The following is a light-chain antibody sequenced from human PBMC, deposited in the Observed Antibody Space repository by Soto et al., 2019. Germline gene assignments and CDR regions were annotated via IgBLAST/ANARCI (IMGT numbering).Light chain of an antibody. J-gene: IGKJ2*01. V-gene: IGKV3-15*01. CDR3: QQYNNWPPYT. CDR1: QSVGSS. Sequence: IVMTQSPATLSVSPGERATLSCRASQSVGSSLAWYQQKPRQAPRLLLYTASTRATGIPARCSGGGSGTECILTISSLQSEDFAMYYCQQYNNWPPYTFGQGNKREI. CDR2: TAS.